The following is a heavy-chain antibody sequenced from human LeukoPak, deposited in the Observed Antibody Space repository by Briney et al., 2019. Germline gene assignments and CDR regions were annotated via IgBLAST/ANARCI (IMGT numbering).Heavy chain of an antibody. V-gene: IGHV4-59*13. CDR3: ARGDRDPSRPDY. Sequence: NSSETLSLTCTVSGGSISTYYWSWIRQTPGKGLEWIGYVYYTGSTNSNPSLKSRVTISVDTSRNQVSLKLTSVTAADTAVYYCARGDRDPSRPDYWGQGTLVTVSS. CDR1: GGSISTYY. J-gene: IGHJ4*02. D-gene: IGHD1-26*01. CDR2: VYYTGST.